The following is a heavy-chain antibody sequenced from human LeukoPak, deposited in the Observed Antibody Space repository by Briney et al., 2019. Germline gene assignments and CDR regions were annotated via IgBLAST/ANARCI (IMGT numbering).Heavy chain of an antibody. D-gene: IGHD2-15*01. CDR1: GFTVSSNY. J-gene: IGHJ4*02. V-gene: IGHV3-53*01. CDR2: IYSGGST. Sequence: WGSLRLSCAASGFTVSSNYMSWVRQAPGKGLEWVSVIYSGGSTYYADSVKGRFTISRDNSKNTLYLQMNSLRAEDTAVYDCARGGGVVVAATMLIYWAQGTLVTVSS. CDR3: ARGGGVVVAATMLIY.